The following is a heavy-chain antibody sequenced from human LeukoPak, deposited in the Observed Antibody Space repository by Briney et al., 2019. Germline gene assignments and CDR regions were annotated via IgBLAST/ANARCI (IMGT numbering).Heavy chain of an antibody. Sequence: GGSLGLSCAASGFTFRSHWMHWVRQAPGKGLVWVSRINSDGSYTNYADSVKGRFTISRDNSKKILYLQMDSLKAGDTALYYCAKKGGTASEHLYFDYWGQGTLVTVSS. J-gene: IGHJ4*02. V-gene: IGHV3-74*01. CDR2: INSDGSYT. CDR3: AKKGGTASEHLYFDY. D-gene: IGHD6-13*01. CDR1: GFTFRSHW.